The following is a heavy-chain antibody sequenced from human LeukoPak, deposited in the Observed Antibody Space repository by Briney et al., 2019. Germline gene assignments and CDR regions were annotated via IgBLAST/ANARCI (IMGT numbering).Heavy chain of an antibody. D-gene: IGHD3-22*01. V-gene: IGHV4-59*12. J-gene: IGHJ4*02. CDR3: ARDLKDHYDSSDYCLSH. CDR1: GGSISSYY. Sequence: SETLSLTCTVSGGSISSYYWSWIRQPPGKGLEWIGYIYYSGSTNYNPSLKSRVTISVDTSKNQFSLKLSSVTAEDTAVYYCARDLKDHYDSSDYCLSHWGQGTLVTVSS. CDR2: IYYSGST.